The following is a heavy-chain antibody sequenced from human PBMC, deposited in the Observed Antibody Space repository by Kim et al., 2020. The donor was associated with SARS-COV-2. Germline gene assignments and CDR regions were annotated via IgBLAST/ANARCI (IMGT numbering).Heavy chain of an antibody. CDR2: FFGSSHGT. CDR1: RFTFSSSA. Sequence: GGSLRLSCLASRFTFSSSAMTWIRQAPVQVLEWVTTFFGSSHGTYYPDSVSVRFIVSRDNSNNTLYLKRNNLSADDTGIYYCAKNVHVTSVTFLWYFDLWGRGTSFTVSS. V-gene: IGHV3-23*01. CDR3: AKNVHVTSVTFLWYFDL. D-gene: IGHD2-2*01. J-gene: IGHJ2*01.